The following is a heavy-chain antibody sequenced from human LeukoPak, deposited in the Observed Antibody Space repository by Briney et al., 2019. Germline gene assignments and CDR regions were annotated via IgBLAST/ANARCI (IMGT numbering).Heavy chain of an antibody. V-gene: IGHV3-23*01. CDR3: GSSVY. D-gene: IGHD5/OR15-5a*01. J-gene: IGHJ4*02. CDR1: GFTFSSYG. Sequence: GGSLRLSCAASGFTFSSYGMSWVRQAPGKGLEWVSGISGSGGSTYYADSVKGRFTISRGNSKNMLYLQMNSLRAEDTAVYYYGSSVYWDQGTLVTVSS. CDR2: ISGSGGST.